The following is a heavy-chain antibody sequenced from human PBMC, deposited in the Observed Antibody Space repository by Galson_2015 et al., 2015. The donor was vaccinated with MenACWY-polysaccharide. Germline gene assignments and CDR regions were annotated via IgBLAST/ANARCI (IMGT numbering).Heavy chain of an antibody. CDR2: VSYDGGTK. J-gene: IGHJ4*02. CDR3: AKVDCGSSGCKRIDF. D-gene: IGHD2-15*01. Sequence: SLRLSCAASGFVFSSCGMQWLRQAPGKGLEWVAVVSYDGGTKFYADSVKGRFTISRDNSKNTLYLQINSLRAEDTAVYYCAKVDCGSSGCKRIDFRGPGIQVTASS. V-gene: IGHV3-30*18. CDR1: GFVFSSCG.